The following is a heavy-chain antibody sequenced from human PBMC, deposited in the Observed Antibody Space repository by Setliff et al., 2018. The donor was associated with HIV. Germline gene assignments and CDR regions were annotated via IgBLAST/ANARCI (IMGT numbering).Heavy chain of an antibody. D-gene: IGHD1-7*01. CDR3: ARKGNWNYPYDY. CDR2: IFTSGDT. CDR1: GASMNSYY. Sequence: SETLSLTCNIAGASMNSYYWSWLRQSAGQELEWIGYIFTSGDTNYNPSLRSRVTLSVDTSKNQLSLKLSSVTAADTAVYYCARKGNWNYPYDYWGQGTLVTVSS. J-gene: IGHJ4*02. V-gene: IGHV4-4*09.